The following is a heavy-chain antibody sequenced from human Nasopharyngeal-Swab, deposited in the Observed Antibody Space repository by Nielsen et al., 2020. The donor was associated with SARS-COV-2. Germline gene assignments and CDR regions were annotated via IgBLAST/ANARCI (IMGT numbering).Heavy chain of an antibody. Sequence: GESLKISCAASGFTFSSYWMHWVRQAPVKGLVWVSRINSDGSSTSYADSVKGRFTISRDNAKNTLYLQMNSLRAEDTAVYYCARGDYSNYVDYYYYYYMDVWGKGTTVTVSS. CDR2: INSDGSST. D-gene: IGHD4-11*01. CDR3: ARGDYSNYVDYYYYYYMDV. CDR1: GFTFSSYW. V-gene: IGHV3-74*01. J-gene: IGHJ6*03.